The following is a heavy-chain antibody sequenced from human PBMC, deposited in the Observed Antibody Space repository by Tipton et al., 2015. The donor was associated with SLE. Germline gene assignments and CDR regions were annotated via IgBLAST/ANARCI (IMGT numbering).Heavy chain of an antibody. D-gene: IGHD6-13*01. Sequence: TLSLTCTVSGGSISSGGYYWSWIRQHPGKGLEWIGYIYYSGSTYYNPSLKSRVTISVDTSKNQFSLKLSSVTAADTAVYYCARECIAAAGRDYYYYYMDVWGKGTTVTVPS. CDR2: IYYSGST. CDR1: GGSISSGGYY. V-gene: IGHV4-31*03. J-gene: IGHJ6*03. CDR3: ARECIAAAGRDYYYYYMDV.